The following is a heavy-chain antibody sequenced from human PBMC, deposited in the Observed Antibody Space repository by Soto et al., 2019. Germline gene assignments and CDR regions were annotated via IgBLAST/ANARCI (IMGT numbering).Heavy chain of an antibody. CDR3: TRIEYYYYYGMDV. J-gene: IGHJ6*02. CDR2: IRNKADSYAT. CDR1: GFTFSGSA. V-gene: IGHV3-73*02. Sequence: EVQLVESGGGLDQPGGSLKLSCAASGFTFSGSAMHWVRQASGKGLEWVGRIRNKADSYATAYAASVKGRFTISRDDSKNTAYLQLNSLKTEDTAVYYCTRIEYYYYYGMDVWGQGTTVTVSS.